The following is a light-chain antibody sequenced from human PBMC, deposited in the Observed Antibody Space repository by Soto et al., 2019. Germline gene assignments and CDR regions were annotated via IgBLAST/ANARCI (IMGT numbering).Light chain of an antibody. J-gene: IGLJ1*01. CDR1: VSDVGSFGP. CDR3: CSYVGARTYV. CDR2: EGN. V-gene: IGLV2-23*01. Sequence: QSVLTQPASVSGSPGQSITISCTGSVSDVGSFGPVSWYQQHPGQVPKLIIYEGNRRPSGVSNRFSGSKSGNTASLTISGLQAEDEADYYCCSYVGARTYVFGAGTKVTVL.